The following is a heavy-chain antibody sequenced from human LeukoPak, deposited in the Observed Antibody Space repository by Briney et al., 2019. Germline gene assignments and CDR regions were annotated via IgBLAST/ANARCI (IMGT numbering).Heavy chain of an antibody. J-gene: IGHJ4*02. V-gene: IGHV1-2*02. CDR1: GYIFTGYF. Sequence: ASVKVSCKASGYIFTGYFMHWVRQAPGQGLEWMGWIDPNSGGTNYAQKFQGRVTMTRDTSISTAYMELSRLRSDDTAVYYCASSIVYCSSTSCYFNWGRGTLVTVSS. CDR3: ASSIVYCSSTSCYFN. CDR2: IDPNSGGT. D-gene: IGHD2-2*01.